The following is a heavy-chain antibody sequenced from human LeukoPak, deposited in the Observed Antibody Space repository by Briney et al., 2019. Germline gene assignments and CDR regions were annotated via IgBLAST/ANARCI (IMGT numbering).Heavy chain of an antibody. Sequence: SETLSLTCTVSGGSISRYYWSWIRQPPGKGLEWIGYIYYSGSTNYNPSLKSRVTISVDTSKNQFSLKLSSVTAADTAVYYCARDVYRWFDPWGQGTLVTVSS. D-gene: IGHD5/OR15-5a*01. CDR2: IYYSGST. V-gene: IGHV4-59*01. J-gene: IGHJ5*02. CDR1: GGSISRYY. CDR3: ARDVYRWFDP.